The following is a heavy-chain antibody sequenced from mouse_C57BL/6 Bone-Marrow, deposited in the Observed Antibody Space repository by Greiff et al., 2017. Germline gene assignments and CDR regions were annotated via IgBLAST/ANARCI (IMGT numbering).Heavy chain of an antibody. CDR3: ARVPDSSGPAY. CDR1: GFTFSSYA. CDR2: ISDGGSYT. V-gene: IGHV5-4*03. D-gene: IGHD3-2*02. Sequence: EVKLVESGGGLVKPGGSLKLSCAASGFTFSSYAMSWVRQTPEKRLEWVATISDGGSYTYYPDNVKGRFTISRDNAKNNLYLQMSHLKSEDTAMYYCARVPDSSGPAYWGQGTLVTGSA. J-gene: IGHJ3*01.